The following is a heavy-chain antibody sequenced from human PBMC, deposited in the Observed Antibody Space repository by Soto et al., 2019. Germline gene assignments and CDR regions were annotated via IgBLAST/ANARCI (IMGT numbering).Heavy chain of an antibody. V-gene: IGHV3-30*18. D-gene: IGHD3-10*01. J-gene: IGHJ4*02. CDR3: AKDRMGAGVRGYFDY. Sequence: QVQLVESGGGVVQPGKSLRLSCAGSGFSFSSYGMDWVRQAPFKGLEWVAVISYDGSNKYYADSVKGRFTISRDNSKNTLYLQMSSLRADDTALDYCAKDRMGAGVRGYFDYWGQGTLVTVSS. CDR2: ISYDGSNK. CDR1: GFSFSSYG.